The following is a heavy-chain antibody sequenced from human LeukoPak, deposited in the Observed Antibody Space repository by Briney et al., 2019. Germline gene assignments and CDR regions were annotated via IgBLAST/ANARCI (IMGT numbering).Heavy chain of an antibody. CDR2: IYHSGST. CDR3: ARGYSYGSAFDY. V-gene: IGHV4-30-2*01. D-gene: IGHD5-18*01. CDR1: GGSISTTAHY. J-gene: IGHJ4*02. Sequence: SETLSLTCTVSGGSISTTAHYWGWIRQPPGKGLEWIGYIYHSGSTYYNPSLKSRVTISVDRSKNQFSLKLSSVTAADTAVYYCARGYSYGSAFDYWGQGTLVTVSS.